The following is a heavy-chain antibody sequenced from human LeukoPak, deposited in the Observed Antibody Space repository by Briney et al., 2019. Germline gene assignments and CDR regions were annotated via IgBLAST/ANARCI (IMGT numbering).Heavy chain of an antibody. D-gene: IGHD6-19*01. Sequence: SETLSLTCAVYGGSFSGYYWSWIRQPPGKGLEWIGEINHSGSTNYNPSLKSRVTISVDTSKNQFSLKLSSVTAAGTAVYYCATHSSGWYFGYYYYGMDVWGQGTTVTVSS. V-gene: IGHV4-34*01. CDR2: INHSGST. CDR3: ATHSSGWYFGYYYYGMDV. J-gene: IGHJ6*02. CDR1: GGSFSGYY.